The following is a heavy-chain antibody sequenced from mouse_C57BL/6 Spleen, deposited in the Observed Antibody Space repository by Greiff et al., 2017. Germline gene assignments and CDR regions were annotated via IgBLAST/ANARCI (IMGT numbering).Heavy chain of an antibody. CDR2: ISSGSSTI. J-gene: IGHJ4*01. Sequence: LVESGGGLVKPGGSLKLSCAASGFTFSDYGMHWVRQAPEKGLEWVAYISSGSSTIYYADTVKGRFTISRDNAKNTLFLQMTSLRSEDTAMYYCARLMNYYAMDYWGQGTSVTVSS. CDR3: ARLMNYYAMDY. V-gene: IGHV5-17*01. CDR1: GFTFSDYG. D-gene: IGHD2-3*01.